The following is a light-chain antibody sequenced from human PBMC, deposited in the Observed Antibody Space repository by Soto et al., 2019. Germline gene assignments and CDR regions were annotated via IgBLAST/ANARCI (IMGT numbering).Light chain of an antibody. J-gene: IGKJ5*01. Sequence: IVFTHSADTLSFCPVDRATLSCRAIQSVRSERLAWYQQTPGQAPRLVIFDASTRATGIPERFSGSGSGTHFTLTITSQEPEDFAVYYFQEYDGASPVTFGLGTRLEIK. CDR2: DAS. CDR1: QSVRSER. V-gene: IGKV3-20*01. CDR3: QEYDGASPVT.